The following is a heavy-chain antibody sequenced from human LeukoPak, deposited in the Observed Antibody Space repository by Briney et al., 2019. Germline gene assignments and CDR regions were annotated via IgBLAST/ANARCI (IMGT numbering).Heavy chain of an antibody. CDR1: GYTFTNYG. D-gene: IGHD1-20*01. J-gene: IGHJ4*02. CDR3: ARSNNWNALFDY. Sequence: ASVKVSCKASGYTFTNYGISWVRQAPGQGLEWMGWISAYNINTNYAQRLQGRVTMTTDTSTSTAYMELRSLTSDDTAVYYCARSNNWNALFDYWGQGTLDTVSS. V-gene: IGHV1-18*01. CDR2: ISAYNINT.